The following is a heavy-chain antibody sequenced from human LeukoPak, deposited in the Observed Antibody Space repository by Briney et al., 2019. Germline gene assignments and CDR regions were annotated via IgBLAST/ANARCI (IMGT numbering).Heavy chain of an antibody. CDR3: ARSLTRYWYFDL. CDR1: GGSISSYY. D-gene: IGHD1-14*01. J-gene: IGHJ2*01. Sequence: SETLSLTCTVSGGSISSYYWSRIRQPAGKGLEWIGRIYTSGSTNYNPSLKSRVTMSVDTSKNQFSLKLSSVTAADTAVYYCARSLTRYWYFDLWGRGTLVTVSS. V-gene: IGHV4-4*07. CDR2: IYTSGST.